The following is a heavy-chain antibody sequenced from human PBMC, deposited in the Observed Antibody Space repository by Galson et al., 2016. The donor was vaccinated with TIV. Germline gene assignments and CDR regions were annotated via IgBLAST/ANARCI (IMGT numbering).Heavy chain of an antibody. CDR1: GGSISSSSYY. J-gene: IGHJ6*02. D-gene: IGHD2-2*02. CDR2: ISYSGST. CDR3: ARTQGCSSTSCYMLYYYYYGMDV. Sequence: SETLSLTCTVSGGSISSSSYYWGWIRQPPGKGLEWIGSISYSGSTYYNPSLKSRVTISVDTSKNQFSLKLSSLTAADTAVYYCARTQGCSSTSCYMLYYYYYGMDVWGQGTTVTVSS. V-gene: IGHV4-39*01.